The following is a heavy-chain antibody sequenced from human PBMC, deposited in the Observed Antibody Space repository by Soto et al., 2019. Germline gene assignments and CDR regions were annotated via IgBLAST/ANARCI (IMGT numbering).Heavy chain of an antibody. CDR2: INHSGST. CDR3: ASIVVVTAIMGDDAFDI. D-gene: IGHD2-21*02. V-gene: IGHV4-34*01. J-gene: IGHJ3*02. Sequence: PSETLSLTCAVYGGSFSGYYWSWIRQPPGKGLEWIGEINHSGSTNYNPSLKSRVTISVDTSKNQFSLKLSSVTAADTAVYYCASIVVVTAIMGDDAFDIWGQATMVTVSS. CDR1: GGSFSGYY.